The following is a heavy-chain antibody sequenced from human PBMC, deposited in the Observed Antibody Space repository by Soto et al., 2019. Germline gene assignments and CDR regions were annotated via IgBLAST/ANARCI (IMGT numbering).Heavy chain of an antibody. V-gene: IGHV3-21*01. CDR1: GFTFSSYS. D-gene: IGHD6-13*01. CDR2: ISSSSSYI. J-gene: IGHJ6*02. CDR3: ARVAATYYYYGMDV. Sequence: EVQLVESGGGLVKPGGSLRLSCAASGFTFSSYSMNWVRQAPGKGLEWVSSISSSSSYIYYADSVKGRFTISRDNAKNSLYLQMNSLRAEDTAVYYCARVAATYYYYGMDVWGQGTTVTVSS.